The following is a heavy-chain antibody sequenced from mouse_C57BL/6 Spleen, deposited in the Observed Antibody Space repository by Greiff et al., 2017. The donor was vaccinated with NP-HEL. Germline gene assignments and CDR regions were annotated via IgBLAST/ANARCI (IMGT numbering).Heavy chain of an antibody. V-gene: IGHV1-54*01. CDR2: INPGSGGT. CDR1: GYAFTNYL. J-gene: IGHJ2*01. CDR3: ARSGSTVVARGTFDY. D-gene: IGHD1-1*01. Sequence: VQRVESGAELVRPGTSVKVSCKASGYAFTNYLIEWVKQRPGQGLEWIGVINPGSGGTNYNEKFKGKATLTADKSSSTAYMQLSSLTSEDSAVYFCARSGSTVVARGTFDYWGQGTTLTVSS.